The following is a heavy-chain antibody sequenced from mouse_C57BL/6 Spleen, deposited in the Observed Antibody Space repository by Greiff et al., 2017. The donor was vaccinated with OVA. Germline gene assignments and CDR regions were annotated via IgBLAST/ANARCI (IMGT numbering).Heavy chain of an antibody. V-gene: IGHV1-59*01. CDR1: GYTFTSYW. D-gene: IGHD1-1*01. CDR3: ARSGGSSSDY. Sequence: QVQLQQPGAELVRPGTSVKLSCKASGYTFTSYWMHWVKQRPGHGLEWIGVIDPSDSYTNYNQKFKGKATLTVDTSSSTAYMQLSSLTSEDSAVYYCARSGGSSSDYWGQGTTRTVSS. J-gene: IGHJ2*01. CDR2: IDPSDSYT.